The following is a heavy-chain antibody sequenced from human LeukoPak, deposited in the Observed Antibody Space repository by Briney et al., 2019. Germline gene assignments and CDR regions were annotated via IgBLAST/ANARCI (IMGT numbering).Heavy chain of an antibody. V-gene: IGHV1-18*01. Sequence: GASVKVSCKASGYTFTSYGISWVRQAPGQGLEWMGWISAYNGNTNYAQKLQGRVTMTTDTSTSTAYMELRSLRSDDTAVYYCARDPGIVEEDYYHYMDVWGKGTTVTVSS. CDR3: ARDPGIVEEDYYHYMDV. J-gene: IGHJ6*03. CDR2: ISAYNGNT. D-gene: IGHD3-16*02. CDR1: GYTFTSYG.